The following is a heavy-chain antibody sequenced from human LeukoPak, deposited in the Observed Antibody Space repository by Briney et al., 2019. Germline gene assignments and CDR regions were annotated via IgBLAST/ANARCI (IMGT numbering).Heavy chain of an antibody. Sequence: AGGSLRLSCAASGFSFSSYTMHWVRQAPGKGLEWVAVISYEGSNKYFADSVKGRFSIARDNSKNTLYLQMNSLGPEDTAVFYCARGGREYYDASDPSDYWGQGTLVTVSS. J-gene: IGHJ4*02. D-gene: IGHD3-22*01. CDR2: ISYEGSNK. V-gene: IGHV3-30-3*01. CDR1: GFSFSSYT. CDR3: ARGGREYYDASDPSDY.